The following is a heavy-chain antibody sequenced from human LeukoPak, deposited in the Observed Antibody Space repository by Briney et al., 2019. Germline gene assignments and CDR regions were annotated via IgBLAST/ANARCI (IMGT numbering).Heavy chain of an antibody. CDR3: ARDTSQGSIVVAPAAPDY. D-gene: IGHD2-2*01. V-gene: IGHV3-23*01. Sequence: VGSLRLSPAASGFTSRSYAMRWVSQTPGKGLECGSGIRGSGSSTYYADSVKGRFTISRDNSKNTLYLQMNSLRAEDTAVYYCARDTSQGSIVVAPAAPDYWGQGTLVTVSS. CDR2: IRGSGSST. J-gene: IGHJ4*02. CDR1: GFTSRSYA.